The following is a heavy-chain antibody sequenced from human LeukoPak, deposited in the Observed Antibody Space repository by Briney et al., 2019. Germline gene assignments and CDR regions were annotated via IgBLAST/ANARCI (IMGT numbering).Heavy chain of an antibody. D-gene: IGHD3-3*01. CDR3: AGGVLEWFYRGDGFDI. J-gene: IGHJ3*02. CDR2: ISYDGSNK. CDR1: TFTFSSYS. Sequence: PGGSLRLSCAASTFTFSSYSMHWVRQAPGKGLEWVAVISYDGSNKYYADSLKGRFTISRDNSKNTLYLQMNSLRAEDTAVYYCAGGVLEWFYRGDGFDIWGQGTMVTVSS. V-gene: IGHV3-30*04.